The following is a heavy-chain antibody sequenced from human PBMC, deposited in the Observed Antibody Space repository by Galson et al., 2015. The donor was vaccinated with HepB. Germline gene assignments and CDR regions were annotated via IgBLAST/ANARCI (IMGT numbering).Heavy chain of an antibody. V-gene: IGHV3-48*04. Sequence: SCAASGFTFSSYSMNWVRQAPGKGLEWVSYISSSSSTIYYADSVKGRFTISRDNAKNSLYLQMNSLRAEDTAVYYCARPLFAGLFDYWGQGTLVTVSS. D-gene: IGHD2-21*01. J-gene: IGHJ4*02. CDR3: ARPLFAGLFDY. CDR1: GFTFSSYS. CDR2: ISSSSSTI.